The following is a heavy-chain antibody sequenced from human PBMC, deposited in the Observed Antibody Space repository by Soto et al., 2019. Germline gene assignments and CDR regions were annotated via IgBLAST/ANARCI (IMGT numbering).Heavy chain of an antibody. Sequence: SETLSLTCTVSGGSISSGDYYWSWIRQPPGKGLEWIGYIYYSGSTYYNPSLKSRVTISVDRSKNQFSLKLSSATAADTAVYYCARGGAYCGGDCYFPLDYWGQGTLVTVSS. J-gene: IGHJ4*02. CDR2: IYYSGST. D-gene: IGHD2-21*02. V-gene: IGHV4-30-4*01. CDR1: GGSISSGDYY. CDR3: ARGGAYCGGDCYFPLDY.